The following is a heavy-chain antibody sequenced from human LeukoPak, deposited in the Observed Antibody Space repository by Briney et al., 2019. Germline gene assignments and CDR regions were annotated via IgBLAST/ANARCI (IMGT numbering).Heavy chain of an antibody. D-gene: IGHD1-26*01. CDR1: GGSISSFY. J-gene: IGHJ4*02. CDR3: ARMWTGDYFDY. V-gene: IGHV4-59*01. Sequence: SETLSLTCTVSGGSISSFYWSWIRQPPGKGLEWIGYIYHSGSTNYNPSLKSRVTISADASKNQFSLKLSSVTAADTAVYYCARMWTGDYFDYWGQGTLVAASS. CDR2: IYHSGST.